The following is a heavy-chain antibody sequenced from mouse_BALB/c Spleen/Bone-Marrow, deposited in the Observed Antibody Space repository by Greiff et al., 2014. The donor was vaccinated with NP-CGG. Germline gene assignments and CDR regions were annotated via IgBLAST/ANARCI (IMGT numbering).Heavy chain of an antibody. J-gene: IGHJ3*01. Sequence: VQVVESGTELMKPGASVKISCKATGYTFSSYWIEWVNQRPGHGLEWIGEILPGSGSTNYNEKFKGKATFTAYTSSNTAYMQLSSLTSEDSAVYYCARRGHGFAWFAYWGQGTLVTVSA. D-gene: IGHD1-2*01. CDR3: ARRGHGFAWFAY. V-gene: IGHV1-9*01. CDR1: GYTFSSYW. CDR2: ILPGSGST.